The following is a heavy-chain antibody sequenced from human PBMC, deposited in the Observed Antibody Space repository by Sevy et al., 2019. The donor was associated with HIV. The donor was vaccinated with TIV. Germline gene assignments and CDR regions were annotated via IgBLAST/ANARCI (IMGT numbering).Heavy chain of an antibody. Sequence: GGSLRLSCEASGFDFSSHWMQWVRQAPGKGLVWVSRMNTDGSSTNYADSVKGRFTISRDNTKNTLYLEMNNLRDEDTALYSCATPRFDFWGPGTLVTVSS. CDR2: MNTDGSST. J-gene: IGHJ4*02. CDR3: ATPRFDF. V-gene: IGHV3-74*01. CDR1: GFDFSSHW.